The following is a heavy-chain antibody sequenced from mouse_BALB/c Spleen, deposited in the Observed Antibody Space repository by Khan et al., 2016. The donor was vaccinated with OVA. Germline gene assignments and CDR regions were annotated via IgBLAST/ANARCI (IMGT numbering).Heavy chain of an antibody. J-gene: IGHJ4*01. CDR1: GFTFSTYG. Sequence: EVQLVESGGGLVQPRGSLKLSCAASGFTFSTYGMSWVRQTPEKRLELVANINGNGGSTNYPDSVKGRFTISRDNAKNTLYLQMSSLKSEDTAMYCCARDFPMIRAMDYWGQGTSVTVSS. CDR3: ARDFPMIRAMDY. CDR2: INGNGGST. D-gene: IGHD2-4*01. V-gene: IGHV5-6-3*01.